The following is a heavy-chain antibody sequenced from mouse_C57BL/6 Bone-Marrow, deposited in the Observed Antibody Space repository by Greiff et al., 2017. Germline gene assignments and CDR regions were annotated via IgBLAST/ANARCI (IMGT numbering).Heavy chain of an antibody. CDR1: GYTFTNYW. D-gene: IGHD2-4*01. Sequence: VQLQQSGAELVRPGTSVKMSCKASGYTFTNYWIGWAKQRPGHGLEWIGDIYPGGGYTNYNEKFKGKATLTADKSSSTAYMQFSSLTSEDSAIYYGARSGDYRWFAYWGQGTLVTVSA. V-gene: IGHV1-63*01. J-gene: IGHJ3*01. CDR2: IYPGGGYT. CDR3: ARSGDYRWFAY.